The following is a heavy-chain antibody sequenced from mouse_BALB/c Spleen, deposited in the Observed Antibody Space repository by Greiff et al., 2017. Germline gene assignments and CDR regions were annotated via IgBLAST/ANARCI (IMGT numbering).Heavy chain of an antibody. D-gene: IGHD2-4*01. J-gene: IGHJ4*01. V-gene: IGHV1S56*01. CDR1: VYTFTSYY. CDR3: ARSDYDRGYAMDY. Sequence: VQLQQSGPELVKPGASVRISCKASVYTFTSYYIHWVKQRPGQGLEWIGWIYPGNVNTKYNEKFKGKATLTADKSSSTAYMQLSSLTSEDSAVYFCARSDYDRGYAMDYWGQGTSVTVSS. CDR2: IYPGNVNT.